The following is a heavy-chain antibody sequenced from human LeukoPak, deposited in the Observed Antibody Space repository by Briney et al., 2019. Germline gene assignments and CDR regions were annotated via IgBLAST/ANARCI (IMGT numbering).Heavy chain of an antibody. V-gene: IGHV3-7*01. CDR2: IKQDGSEK. J-gene: IGHJ5*02. Sequence: PGGSLRLSCAASGFSFSNYWMSWVRQAPGKGLDSVANIKQDGSEKYYVDPVKGRFTISRDNAKNSLYLQMNSLRAEDTALYYCARAGTYETTWYHWGQGTLVTVSS. CDR1: GFSFSNYW. D-gene: IGHD1-7*01. CDR3: ARAGTYETTWYH.